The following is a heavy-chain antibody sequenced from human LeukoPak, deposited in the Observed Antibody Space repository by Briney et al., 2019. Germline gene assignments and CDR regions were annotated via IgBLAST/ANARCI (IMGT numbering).Heavy chain of an antibody. CDR3: ARTSLGYYFDF. D-gene: IGHD3-22*01. J-gene: IGHJ4*02. CDR2: IYYSGST. V-gene: IGHV4-31*03. Sequence: SETLSLTCTVSGGSISSGGYYWSWIRQHPGKGLEWIGYIYYSGSTYYNPSLESRVTISVDTSKNQFSLKLSPVTAADTAVYYCARTSLGYYFDFWGQGTLVTVSS. CDR1: GGSISSGGYY.